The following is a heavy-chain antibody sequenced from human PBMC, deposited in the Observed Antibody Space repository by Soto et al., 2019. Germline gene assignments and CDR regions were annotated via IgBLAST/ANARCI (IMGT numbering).Heavy chain of an antibody. J-gene: IGHJ3*02. V-gene: IGHV4-59*01. Sequence: SETLSLTCTVSGGSISSYYWSWIRRPPGKGLEWIGYIYYSGSTNYNPSLKSRVTISVDTSKNQFSLKLSSVTAADTAVYYCARGGRNYDILTGYGNDAFDIWGQGTMVTVSS. CDR2: IYYSGST. D-gene: IGHD3-9*01. CDR3: ARGGRNYDILTGYGNDAFDI. CDR1: GGSISSYY.